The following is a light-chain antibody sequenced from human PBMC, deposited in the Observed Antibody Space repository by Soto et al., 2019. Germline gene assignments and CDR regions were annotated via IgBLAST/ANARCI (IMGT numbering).Light chain of an antibody. V-gene: IGKV1-5*01. J-gene: IGKJ5*01. CDR3: QQYYRSSIT. CDR1: QSLNNY. Sequence: DLQMTQSPSTLSASVGDRVTITCRASQSLNNYLAWYQQKPGKAPKLLIYDASTLERGVPSRFSGTASGTEFTLTISSRQPDDFATYYCQQYYRSSITFGQGTRLEIK. CDR2: DAS.